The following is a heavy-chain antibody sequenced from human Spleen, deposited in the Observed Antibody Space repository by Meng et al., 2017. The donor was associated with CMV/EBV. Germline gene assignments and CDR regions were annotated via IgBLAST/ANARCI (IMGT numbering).Heavy chain of an antibody. CDR3: ARVWRGGGYDALDI. CDR1: GYIFSNYG. V-gene: IGHV1-3*02. CDR2: NNGGNDNS. Sequence: SGYIFSNYGMHWVRQAPGQRLEWMGWNNGGNDNSKYSQEFQGRVTITRDTSASTAYMELSSLRSADTAVYYCARVWRGGGYDALDIWGQGTMVTVSS. D-gene: IGHD3-16*01. J-gene: IGHJ3*02.